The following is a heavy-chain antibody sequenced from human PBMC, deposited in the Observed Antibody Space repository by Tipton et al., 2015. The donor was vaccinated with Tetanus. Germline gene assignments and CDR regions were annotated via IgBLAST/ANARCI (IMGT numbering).Heavy chain of an antibody. D-gene: IGHD1-1*01. Sequence: TLSLTCAVYGASFSDYYWSWIRQAPGKGLKWIGEINHSGNTNHNPSLKSRVTLSVDTSKNQFSLKLNSVTAADTAMYYCVTVNFPNYYLYGMDVWGQGTTVTVSS. V-gene: IGHV4-34*01. J-gene: IGHJ6*02. CDR3: VTVNFPNYYLYGMDV. CDR1: GASFSDYY. CDR2: INHSGNT.